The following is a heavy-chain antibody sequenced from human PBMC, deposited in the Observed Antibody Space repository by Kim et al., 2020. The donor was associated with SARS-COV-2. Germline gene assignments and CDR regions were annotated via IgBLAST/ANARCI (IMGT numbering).Heavy chain of an antibody. CDR2: ISSNGGST. D-gene: IGHD5-18*01. CDR1: GFTFSSYA. Sequence: GGSLRLSCSASGFTFSSYAMHWVRQAPGKGLEYVSAISSNGGSTYYADSVKGRFTISRDNSKNTLYLQMSSLRAEDTAVYYCVNGGDTAMAEFDYWGQGTLVTVSS. V-gene: IGHV3-64D*09. CDR3: VNGGDTAMAEFDY. J-gene: IGHJ4*02.